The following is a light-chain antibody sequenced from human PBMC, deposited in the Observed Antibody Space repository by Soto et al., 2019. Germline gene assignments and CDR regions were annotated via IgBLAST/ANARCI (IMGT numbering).Light chain of an antibody. V-gene: IGLV1-44*01. CDR1: SSNIGRNT. Sequence: QSVLTQPPSVSATPGQRVTISCSGRSSNIGRNTVTWYQQLPGTAPRLLIYSGGQRPSGVPARFSDSKSGTLASLAISGLQSEDEADHYCAAWDDSLGGVVFGGGTKVTVL. CDR2: SGG. CDR3: AAWDDSLGGVV. J-gene: IGLJ2*01.